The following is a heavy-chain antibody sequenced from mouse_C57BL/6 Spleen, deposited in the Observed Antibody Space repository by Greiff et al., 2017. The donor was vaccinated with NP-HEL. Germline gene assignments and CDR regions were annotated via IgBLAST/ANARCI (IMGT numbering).Heavy chain of an antibody. D-gene: IGHD2-5*01. Sequence: VQLQQSGAELVKPGASVKLSCKASGYTFTEYTIHWVKQRSGQGLEWIGWFYPGSGRIQYNEKFKDKATLTADKSSSTVYMELSRMTSEDSAVYFDARHEDRDYYRNYGYYAMDYWGKGTSVTVSS. V-gene: IGHV1-62-2*01. CDR2: FYPGSGRI. CDR1: GYTFTEYT. J-gene: IGHJ4*01. CDR3: ARHEDRDYYRNYGYYAMDY.